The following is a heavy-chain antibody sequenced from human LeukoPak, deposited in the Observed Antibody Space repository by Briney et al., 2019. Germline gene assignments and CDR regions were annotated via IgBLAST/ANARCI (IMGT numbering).Heavy chain of an antibody. Sequence: GGSLRLSCAASGFTVSSNYMTWVRQAPGKGLEWVSVIYSDGGTYYADSVRGRFTISRDNSKNTLYLQMNSLRAEDTAVYHCAKHSTGVECWGRGTLVTVSS. CDR3: AKHSTGVEC. D-gene: IGHD3-10*01. CDR2: IYSDGGT. CDR1: GFTVSSNY. V-gene: IGHV3-53*01. J-gene: IGHJ2*01.